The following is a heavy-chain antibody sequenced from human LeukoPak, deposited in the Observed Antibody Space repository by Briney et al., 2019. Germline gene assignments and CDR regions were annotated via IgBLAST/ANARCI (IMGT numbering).Heavy chain of an antibody. J-gene: IGHJ4*02. CDR3: ARQRYCSSTSCRHFDY. D-gene: IGHD2-2*01. V-gene: IGHV3-21*01. Sequence: GGSLRLSCAASGFTVSSNYMSWVRQAPGKGLEWVSSISSSSSYIYYADSVKGRFTISRDNAKNSLYLQMNSLRAEDTAVYYCARQRYCSSTSCRHFDYWGQGTLVTVSS. CDR2: ISSSSSYI. CDR1: GFTVSSNY.